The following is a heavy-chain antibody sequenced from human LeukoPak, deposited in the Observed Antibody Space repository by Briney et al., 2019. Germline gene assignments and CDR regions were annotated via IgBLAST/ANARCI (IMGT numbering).Heavy chain of an antibody. V-gene: IGHV4-39*07. CDR3: ASNEILMTTVTRGGAFDI. CDR1: GGSISRNNYY. Sequence: SETLSLTCTVSGGSISRNNYYWDWIRQPPGKGLEYIGSIYYSGSTYYTPSLKSRVTISVDTSKNQFSLKLSSVTAADTAVYYCASNEILMTTVTRGGAFDIWGHGTMVTVSS. J-gene: IGHJ3*02. D-gene: IGHD4-17*01. CDR2: IYYSGST.